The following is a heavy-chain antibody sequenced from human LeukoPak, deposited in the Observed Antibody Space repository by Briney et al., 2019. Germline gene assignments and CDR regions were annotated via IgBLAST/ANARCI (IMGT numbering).Heavy chain of an antibody. J-gene: IGHJ6*02. Sequence: GGSLRLSCAASGFTFSSYSMNWVRQAPGKGLEWVSYISSSSSTIYYADSVKGRFTISRDNAKNSLYLQMNSLRVEDTAVYYCARDIDYSSGSFGYYGMDVWGQGTTITVSS. CDR1: GFTFSSYS. CDR2: ISSSSSTI. CDR3: ARDIDYSSGSFGYYGMDV. V-gene: IGHV3-48*04. D-gene: IGHD6-19*01.